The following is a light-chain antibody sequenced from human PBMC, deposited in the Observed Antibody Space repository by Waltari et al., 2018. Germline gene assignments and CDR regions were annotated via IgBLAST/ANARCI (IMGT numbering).Light chain of an antibody. CDR2: RNV. CDR1: SSNIGSHY. V-gene: IGLV1-47*01. J-gene: IGLJ2*01. CDR3: ASWDDSLSGVI. Sequence: QSVLTQPPSASGTPGLRVTISCSGSSSNIGSHYVFWYQQLPGMSPNVVIYRNVPRPSGVPDRFSGSKSGTSASLAISGLRSEDEADYYCASWDDSLSGVIFGGGTKLTVL.